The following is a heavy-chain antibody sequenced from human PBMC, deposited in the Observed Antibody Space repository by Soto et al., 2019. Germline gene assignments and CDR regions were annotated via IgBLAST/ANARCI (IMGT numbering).Heavy chain of an antibody. J-gene: IGHJ5*02. Sequence: SETLSLTCFASGYSITAGGYYWSWIHHHPGKGLEWIGSFYSSGSIIYNPSLRSRVSISGDTSSNQFSMSLTSVTAADTARYYCARMYSSGSGWFHPWGQGTLVT. V-gene: IGHV4-31*03. CDR2: FYSSGSI. D-gene: IGHD6-19*01. CDR3: ARMYSSGSGWFHP. CDR1: GYSITAGGYY.